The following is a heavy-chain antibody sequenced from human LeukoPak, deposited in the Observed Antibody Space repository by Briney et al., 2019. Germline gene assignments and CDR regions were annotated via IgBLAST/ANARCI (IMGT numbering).Heavy chain of an antibody. J-gene: IGHJ4*02. Sequence: PGGSLRLSCAASGFTFDDYGMSWVRQAPGKGLEWVSGINWNGGSTGYADSVKGRFTISRDNAKNSLYLQMNSLRAEDTALYYCAKAGGAPGSSSWSFDYWGQGTLVTVSS. CDR3: AKAGGAPGSSSWSFDY. V-gene: IGHV3-20*04. D-gene: IGHD6-13*01. CDR1: GFTFDDYG. CDR2: INWNGGST.